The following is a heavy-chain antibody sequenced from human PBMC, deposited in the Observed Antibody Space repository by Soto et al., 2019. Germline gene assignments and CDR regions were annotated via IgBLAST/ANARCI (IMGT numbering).Heavy chain of an antibody. J-gene: IGHJ6*02. CDR2: INPHNGDT. CDR1: GYTFTDHY. D-gene: IGHD4-17*01. V-gene: IGHV1-2*02. CDR3: ARGRTVNFYGMDV. Sequence: QVQLVQSGAEVKKPGASVKVSYVASGYTFTDHYIHWVRQAPGQGLEWMGWINPHNGDTIYAQKFQGRVTLTRDTSISTAYMELSRLRSDDTAVYYCARGRTVNFYGMDVWGQGTTVTVSS.